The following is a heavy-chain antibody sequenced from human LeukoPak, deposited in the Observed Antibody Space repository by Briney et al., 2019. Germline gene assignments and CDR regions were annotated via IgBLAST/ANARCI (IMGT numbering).Heavy chain of an antibody. D-gene: IGHD4-23*01. V-gene: IGHV3-74*01. Sequence: PGGSLRLSCVASGFTSSNYWMLWVRQAPGKGLMWVSLISTDGKSTRYAESVKGRFTISRDNAKNALYLQMNSLRAEDTAVYYCARDGDARGNHDYWGQGTLVTVSS. J-gene: IGHJ4*02. CDR1: GFTSSNYW. CDR2: ISTDGKST. CDR3: ARDGDARGNHDY.